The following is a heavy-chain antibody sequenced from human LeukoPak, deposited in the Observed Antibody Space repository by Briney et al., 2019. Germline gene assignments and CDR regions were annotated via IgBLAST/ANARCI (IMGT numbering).Heavy chain of an antibody. D-gene: IGHD3-22*01. J-gene: IGHJ4*02. CDR2: ISFDGSDK. V-gene: IGHV3-30*04. Sequence: GGSLRLSCAASGFTFSSFAVHWVRQAPGKGLEWVAVISFDGSDKYYADAVKGRFTISRDNSENTVYLQMNSLRAEDTAVYYCARDLDSSGYYYAYWGQGSLVTVSS. CDR1: GFTFSSFA. CDR3: ARDLDSSGYYYAY.